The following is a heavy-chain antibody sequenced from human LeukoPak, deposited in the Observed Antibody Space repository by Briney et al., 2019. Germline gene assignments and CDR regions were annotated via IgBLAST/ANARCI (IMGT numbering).Heavy chain of an antibody. CDR3: ASSIAAAGLDY. V-gene: IGHV1-69*01. Sequence: SVKVSCKASGGTFSSYAISWVRQAPGQGLEWMGGIIPIFGTANYAQKFQDRVTITADESTSTAYMELSSLRSEDTAVYYCASSIAAAGLDYWGQGTLVTVSS. CDR2: IIPIFGTA. CDR1: GGTFSSYA. J-gene: IGHJ4*02. D-gene: IGHD6-13*01.